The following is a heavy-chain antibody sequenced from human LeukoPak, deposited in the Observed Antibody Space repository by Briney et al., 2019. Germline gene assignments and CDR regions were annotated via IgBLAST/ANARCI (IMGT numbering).Heavy chain of an antibody. CDR3: ARDIRPREESFDY. V-gene: IGHV1-2*02. D-gene: IGHD5-24*01. J-gene: IGHJ4*02. Sequence: GASVKVSCKASGYTFTDYFLHWVRQAPGHGLEWMGWISPISGATTYAQKFQGRVTMTRDTSINTAYIELSSLRSDDTAVYYCARDIRPREESFDYWGQGTLVTVSS. CDR1: GYTFTDYF. CDR2: ISPISGAT.